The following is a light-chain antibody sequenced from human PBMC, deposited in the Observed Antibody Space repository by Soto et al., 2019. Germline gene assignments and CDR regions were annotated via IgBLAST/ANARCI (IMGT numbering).Light chain of an antibody. V-gene: IGLV3-21*02. CDR2: DGS. J-gene: IGLJ2*01. CDR3: QVWDSITDHHVV. CDR1: NIGSKS. Sequence: SYELTQPPSVSVAPGQTPRITCGGNNIGSKSVHWYQQKPGQAPVMVVYDGSERPSGIPERFSGSKSENTATLTISRVEAGDEADYYCQVWDSITDHHVVFGGGTKLTVL.